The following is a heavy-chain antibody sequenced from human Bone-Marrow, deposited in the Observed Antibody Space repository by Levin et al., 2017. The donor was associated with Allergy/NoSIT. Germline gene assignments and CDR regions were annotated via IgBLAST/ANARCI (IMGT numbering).Heavy chain of an antibody. CDR2: INRDGSST. J-gene: IGHJ2*01. V-gene: IGHV3-74*01. Sequence: GGSLRLSCSASGFNFSSYWMHWVRQAPGKGLVWVSRINRDGSSTSYADSVKGRFTISRDNAKNTLYLHMNSLRAEDTSVYYCARDRVTTDWYFDLWSRGTLVTVSS. D-gene: IGHD4-11*01. CDR1: GFNFSSYW. CDR3: ARDRVTTDWYFDL.